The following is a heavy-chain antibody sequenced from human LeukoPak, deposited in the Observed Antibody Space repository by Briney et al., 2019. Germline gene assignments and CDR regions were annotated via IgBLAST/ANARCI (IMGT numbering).Heavy chain of an antibody. J-gene: IGHJ4*02. CDR3: ATLLNLPFDY. CDR2: IGYNSATT. V-gene: IGHV3-23*01. Sequence: GGSRRLSCAASRFSFSDNAMSWVRQAPGKGLEWVSTIGYNSATTYYADSVEGRFTVSRDNSKNTLYLQMNSLRAADTAVYYCATLLNLPFDYWGQGTLVTVSS. D-gene: IGHD3-10*01. CDR1: RFSFSDNA.